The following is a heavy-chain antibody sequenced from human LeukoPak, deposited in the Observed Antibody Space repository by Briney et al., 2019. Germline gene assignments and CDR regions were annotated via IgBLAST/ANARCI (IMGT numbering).Heavy chain of an antibody. D-gene: IGHD4-17*01. CDR1: GLTFSNYA. Sequence: GGSLRLSCAASGLTFSNYAMTWVRQAPGKGLEWISSITGRGGTSYTDSVKGRFTVYRDNSKNTLYLQMNSLRVGDTALYYCAKDPNGDYVGAFVSWGQGTMVTVSS. V-gene: IGHV3-23*01. CDR3: AKDPNGDYVGAFVS. J-gene: IGHJ3*01. CDR2: ITGRGGT.